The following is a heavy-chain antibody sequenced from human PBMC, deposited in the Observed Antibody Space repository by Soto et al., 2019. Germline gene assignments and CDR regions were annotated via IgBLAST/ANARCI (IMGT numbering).Heavy chain of an antibody. CDR2: IIPIFGTA. D-gene: IGHD3-22*01. CDR3: ARGYYDSSGYYYGLDY. Sequence: SVKVSCKASGGTFSSYASSWVRKAHGQGLEWMGGIIPIFGTANYAQKFQGRVTITADESTSTAYMELSSLRSEDTAVYYCARGYYDSSGYYYGLDYWGQGTLVTVSS. CDR1: GGTFSSYA. J-gene: IGHJ4*02. V-gene: IGHV1-69*13.